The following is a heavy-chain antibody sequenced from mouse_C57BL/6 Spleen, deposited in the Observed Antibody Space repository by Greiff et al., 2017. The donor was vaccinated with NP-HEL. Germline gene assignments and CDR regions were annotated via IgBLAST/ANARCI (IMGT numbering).Heavy chain of an antibody. J-gene: IGHJ4*01. V-gene: IGHV3-6*01. Sequence: ESGPGLVKPSQSLSLTCSVTGYSITSGYYWNWIRQFPGNKLEWMGYISYDGSNNYNPSLKNRISITRDTSKNQFFLKLNSVTTEDTATYYCARGEGLYYAMDYWGQGTSVTVSS. CDR2: ISYDGSN. CDR3: ARGEGLYYAMDY. CDR1: GYSITSGYY.